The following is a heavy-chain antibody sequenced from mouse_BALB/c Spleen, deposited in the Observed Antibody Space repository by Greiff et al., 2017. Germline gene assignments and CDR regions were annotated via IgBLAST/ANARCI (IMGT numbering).Heavy chain of an antibody. CDR1: GFTFSSFG. V-gene: IGHV5-17*02. CDR2: ISSGSSTI. D-gene: IGHD1-2*01. CDR3: ARLNGYFFAY. J-gene: IGHJ3*01. Sequence: EVQLVESGGGLVQPGGSRKLSCAASGFTFSSFGMHWVRQAPEKGLEWVAYISSGSSTIYYADTVKGRFTISRDNPKNTLFLQMTSLRSEDTAMYYCARLNGYFFAYWGQGTLVTVSA.